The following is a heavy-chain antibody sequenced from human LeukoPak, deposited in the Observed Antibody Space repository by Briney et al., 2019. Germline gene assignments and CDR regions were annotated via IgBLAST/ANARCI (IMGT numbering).Heavy chain of an antibody. J-gene: IGHJ4*02. D-gene: IGHD3-22*01. CDR2: INPNSGGT. CDR3: ALTYYYDSSGYYYTFDY. CDR1: GYTFTSYA. Sequence: ASVKVSCKASGYTFTSYAMHWVRQAPGQGLEWMGRINPNSGGTNYAQKFQGRVTMTRDTSISTAYMELSRLRSDDTAVYYCALTYYYDSSGYYYTFDYWGQGTLVTVSS. V-gene: IGHV1-2*06.